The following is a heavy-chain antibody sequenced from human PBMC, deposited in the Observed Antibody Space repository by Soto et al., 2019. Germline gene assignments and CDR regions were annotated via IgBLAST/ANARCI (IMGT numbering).Heavy chain of an antibody. CDR1: GFTFSSYG. CDR2: ISYDGSNK. Sequence: SLRLSCAASGFTFSSYGMHWVRQAPGKGLEWVAVISYDGSNKYYADSVKGRFTISRDDSKNTLYLQMNSLRAEDTAVYYCAKANDDFFDYWGQGTLVTVSS. CDR3: AKANDDFFDY. D-gene: IGHD3-16*01. V-gene: IGHV3-30*18. J-gene: IGHJ4*02.